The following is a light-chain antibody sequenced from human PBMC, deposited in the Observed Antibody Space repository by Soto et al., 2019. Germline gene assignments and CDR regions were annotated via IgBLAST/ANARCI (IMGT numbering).Light chain of an antibody. CDR2: GAS. Sequence: EIGLKHSPGTLSLSPCERATLSCSASQSVSSSYLAWYQQKPGQAPRLLIYGASSRATGIPDRFSGSGSGTDFTLTIRRLEPEDFAVYYCQQYGSSYPWTFGQGTKVDIK. J-gene: IGKJ1*01. V-gene: IGKV3-20*01. CDR1: QSVSSSY. CDR3: QQYGSSYPWT.